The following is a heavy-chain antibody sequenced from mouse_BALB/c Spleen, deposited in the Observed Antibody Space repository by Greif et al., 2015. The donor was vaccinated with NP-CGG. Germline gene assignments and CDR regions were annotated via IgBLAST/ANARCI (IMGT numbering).Heavy chain of an antibody. CDR3: ARYDYDCFDY. CDR1: GFTFSSFG. CDR2: ISSGSSTI. J-gene: IGHJ2*01. V-gene: IGHV5-17*02. Sequence: EVKLVDSGGGLVQTGGSRKLSCAASGFTFSSFGMHWVRQAPEKGLEWVAYISSGSSTIYYADTVKGRFTIARDNPKNPLFLQMTSLRSEDTAMYYCARYDYDCFDYLGQGTPLTVSS. D-gene: IGHD2-4*01.